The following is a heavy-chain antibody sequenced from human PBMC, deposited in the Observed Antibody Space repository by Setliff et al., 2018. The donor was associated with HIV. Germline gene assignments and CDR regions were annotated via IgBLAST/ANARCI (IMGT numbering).Heavy chain of an antibody. V-gene: IGHV4-39*07. CDR1: SGSISTYY. CDR3: ARVPTSSWYVTTQRTKEYFHH. Sequence: PSETLSLTCTVSSGSISTYYWGWIRQPPGKGLEWIGSIYYSGNTYYNPSLKSRVTILEDTSRNQFSLRLSSVTAADTAIYYCARVPTSSWYVTTQRTKEYFHHWGQGTLVTVSS. J-gene: IGHJ1*01. D-gene: IGHD6-13*01. CDR2: IYYSGNT.